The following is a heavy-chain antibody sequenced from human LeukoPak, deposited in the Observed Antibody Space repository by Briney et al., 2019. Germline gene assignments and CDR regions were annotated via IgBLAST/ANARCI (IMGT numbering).Heavy chain of an antibody. CDR2: VYYSGST. CDR3: ARGRYTSSLYEWFDP. J-gene: IGHJ5*02. CDR1: GGSISSSSFY. V-gene: IGHV4-39*01. D-gene: IGHD3-16*02. Sequence: PSETLSLTCTVSGGSISSSSFYWGWIRQPPGKGLQWIGSVYYSGSTYYHPSLESRVTISVDTSKNQFSLKLSSVTAADTAVFYCARGRYTSSLYEWFDPWGQGILVTVSS.